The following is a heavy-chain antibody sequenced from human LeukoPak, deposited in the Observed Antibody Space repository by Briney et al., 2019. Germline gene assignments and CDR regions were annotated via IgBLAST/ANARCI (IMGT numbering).Heavy chain of an antibody. CDR1: GFTFSSYW. CDR3: ARDLYYYYMDV. CDR2: IKQDGSEK. J-gene: IGHJ6*03. Sequence: GGSLRLSCAASGFTFSSYWMRWVRQAPGKGLEWVANIKQDGSEKYYVDSVKGRFTIFRDNAKNSLYLQMNSLRVEDTAVYFCARDLYYYYMDVWGKGTTVTVSS. V-gene: IGHV3-7*01.